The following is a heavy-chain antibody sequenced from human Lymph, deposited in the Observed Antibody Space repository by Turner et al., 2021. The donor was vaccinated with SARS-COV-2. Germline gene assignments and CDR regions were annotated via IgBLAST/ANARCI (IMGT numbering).Heavy chain of an antibody. V-gene: IGHV3-30-3*01. D-gene: IGHD7-27*01. CDR1: GFTFSSYS. Sequence: QVQLVESGGGVVEPARSLSLSCAASGFTFSSYSMNWVRQAPGKGLEWVKLISYDGSNKYYADSVKGRFTISRDNSKNTLYLQMNSLRAEDTAVYYCARSGPNFDFWGQGTLVTVSS. CDR2: ISYDGSNK. CDR3: ARSGPNFDF. J-gene: IGHJ4*02.